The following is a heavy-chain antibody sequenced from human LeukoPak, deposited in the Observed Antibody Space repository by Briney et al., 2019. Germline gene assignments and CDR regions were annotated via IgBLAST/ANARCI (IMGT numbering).Heavy chain of an antibody. D-gene: IGHD2/OR15-2a*01. Sequence: GGSLRLSCAGSGFSFSSNTMSWVRQAPGRGLEWVSAISNNGGRTDYADSVKGRFTISRDNSKSTLYLHMDSLRAEDTAVYYCARDEDTSALSEYWGQGTLVTV. V-gene: IGHV3-23*01. CDR2: ISNNGGRT. CDR1: GFSFSSNT. J-gene: IGHJ4*02. CDR3: ARDEDTSALSEY.